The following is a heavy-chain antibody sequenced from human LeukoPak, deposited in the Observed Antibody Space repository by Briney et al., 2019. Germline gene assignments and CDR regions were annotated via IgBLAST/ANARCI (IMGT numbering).Heavy chain of an antibody. CDR3: ASLAVAGTSISLDY. V-gene: IGHV3-30*03. Sequence: PGRSLRLSCAASGFTFSSYGMHWVRQAPGKGLEWVAVISYDGSNKYYADSEKGRFTISRDNSKNTLYLQMNSLRAEDTAVYYCASLAVAGTSISLDYWGQGTLVTVSS. J-gene: IGHJ4*02. CDR2: ISYDGSNK. D-gene: IGHD6-19*01. CDR1: GFTFSSYG.